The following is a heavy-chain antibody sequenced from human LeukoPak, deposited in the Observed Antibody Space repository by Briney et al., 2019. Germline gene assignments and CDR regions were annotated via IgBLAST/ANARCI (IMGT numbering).Heavy chain of an antibody. CDR1: GFTFSSYA. CDR2: IQYDGSDK. Sequence: GGSLRLSCAASGFTFSSYAMHWVRQAPGKGLEWVAFIQYDGSDKFYADSVKGRFTISRDNSKNTLYLQMNSLRPEDTAVYYCAKDRNYYFDYWGQGTLVTVSS. V-gene: IGHV3-30*02. D-gene: IGHD3-10*01. J-gene: IGHJ4*02. CDR3: AKDRNYYFDY.